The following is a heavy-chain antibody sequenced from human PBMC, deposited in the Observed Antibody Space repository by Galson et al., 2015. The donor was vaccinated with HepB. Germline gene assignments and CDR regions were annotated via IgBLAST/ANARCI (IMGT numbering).Heavy chain of an antibody. CDR3: ARTRGSGSYYNPPVYFDY. CDR2: IYPGDSDT. V-gene: IGHV5-51*03. J-gene: IGHJ4*02. D-gene: IGHD3-10*01. CDR1: GYSFTSYW. Sequence: QSGAEVKKPGESLKISCKGSGYSFTSYWISWVRQMPGKGLEWMGIIYPGDSDTRYSPSFQGQVTISADKSISTAYLQWSSLKASDTAMYYCARTRGSGSYYNPPVYFDYWGQGTLVTVSS.